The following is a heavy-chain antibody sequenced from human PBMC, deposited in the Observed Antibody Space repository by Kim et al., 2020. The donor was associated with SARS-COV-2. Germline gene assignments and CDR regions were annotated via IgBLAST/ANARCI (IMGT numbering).Heavy chain of an antibody. V-gene: IGHV1-69*10. CDR1: GGTFSTYA. CDR2: ITPLLGTV. J-gene: IGHJ3*01. Sequence: SVKVSCKASGGTFSTYAISWVRQAPGQGLEWLGGITPLLGTVDYAQKFQGRVTVTADTSTSTAHVEVSSLRSEDTAIYYCAGLSNQNAFDVWGQGTMVT. D-gene: IGHD3-16*02. CDR3: AGLSNQNAFDV.